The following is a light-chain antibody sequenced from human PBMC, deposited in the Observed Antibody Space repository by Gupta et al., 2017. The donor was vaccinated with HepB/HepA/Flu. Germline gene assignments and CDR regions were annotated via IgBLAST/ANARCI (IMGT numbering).Light chain of an antibody. CDR1: NIGSKS. J-gene: IGLJ2*01. CDR3: QVWDSSSDHGV. V-gene: IGLV3-21*04. Sequence: SSVLTQPPSVSVAPGKTARINCGGNNIGSKSVHWYQQKPGQAPVLVIDYDSDRPAGSPERFSGSNSGNTATLTISRVEAGDEGDYFCQVWDSSSDHGVFGGRTKLTVL. CDR2: YDS.